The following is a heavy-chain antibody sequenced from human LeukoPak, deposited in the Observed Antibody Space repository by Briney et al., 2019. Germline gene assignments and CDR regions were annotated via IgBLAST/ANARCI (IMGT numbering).Heavy chain of an antibody. CDR3: AKEGDCSSTSCYGMDV. CDR1: GFTFSSYG. V-gene: IGHV3-30*18. Sequence: PGRSLRLSCAASGFTFSSYGMHWVRQAPGKELEWVAVISYDGGNKYYADSVKGRFTISRDNSKNTLYLQMNSLRAEDTAVYYCAKEGDCSSTSCYGMDVWGQGTTVTVSS. J-gene: IGHJ6*02. CDR2: ISYDGGNK. D-gene: IGHD2-2*01.